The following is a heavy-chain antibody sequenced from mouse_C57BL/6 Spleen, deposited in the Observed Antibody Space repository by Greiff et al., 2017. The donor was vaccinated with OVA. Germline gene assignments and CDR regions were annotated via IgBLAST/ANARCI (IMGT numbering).Heavy chain of an antibody. V-gene: IGHV1-69*01. Sequence: VQLQQPGAELVMPGASVKLSCKASGYTFTSYWMHWVKQRPGQGLEWIGEIDPSGSYTNYNEKFKGKSTLTVDKSSSTAYMQLSSLTSEDSAVYYGARVGYYAMDYWGQGTSVTVAS. CDR2: IDPSGSYT. CDR1: GYTFTSYW. J-gene: IGHJ4*01. CDR3: ARVGYYAMDY.